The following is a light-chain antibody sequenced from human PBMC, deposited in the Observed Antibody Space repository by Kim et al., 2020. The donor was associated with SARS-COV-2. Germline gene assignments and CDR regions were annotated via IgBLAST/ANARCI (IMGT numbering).Light chain of an antibody. CDR3: LQYDIWPPRT. J-gene: IGKJ1*01. V-gene: IGKV3-15*01. CDR1: QSVRNH. CDR2: DAS. Sequence: EIVMTQSPTTLSVSPGERATLSCRASQSVRNHLAWYQQRPGQAPRLLIYDASTRATEIPARFSGSGSGTEFTLTISSLQSEDFAVYYCLQYDIWPPRTFGQRTKVDIK.